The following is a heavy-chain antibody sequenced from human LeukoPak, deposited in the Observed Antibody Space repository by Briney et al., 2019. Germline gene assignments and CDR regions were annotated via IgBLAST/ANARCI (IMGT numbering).Heavy chain of an antibody. CDR1: GFTFSSYG. Sequence: PTGGSLRLSCAASGFTFSSYGMHWVRQAPGKGLEWVAVIWYDGSNKYYADSVKGRFTISRDNSKNTLYLQMNSLRVEDTAVYYCARYCSGGSCDRTTLDYWGQGTLVTVSS. V-gene: IGHV3-33*01. CDR3: ARYCSGGSCDRTTLDY. CDR2: IWYDGSNK. D-gene: IGHD2-15*01. J-gene: IGHJ4*02.